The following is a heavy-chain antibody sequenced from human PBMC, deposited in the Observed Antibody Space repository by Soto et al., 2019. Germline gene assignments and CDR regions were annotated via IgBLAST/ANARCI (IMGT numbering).Heavy chain of an antibody. J-gene: IGHJ3*02. V-gene: IGHV3-30*18. CDR3: AKSIVVVPAASAFAI. Sequence: QVQLVESGGGVVQPGRSLRLSCAASGFTFSSYGMHWVRQAPGKGLEWVAVISYDGSNKYYADSVKGRFTISRDNSKNTLYLQTNSLRAEHTAVYYCAKSIVVVPAASAFAIWGQGTMVTVSS. CDR1: GFTFSSYG. D-gene: IGHD2-2*01. CDR2: ISYDGSNK.